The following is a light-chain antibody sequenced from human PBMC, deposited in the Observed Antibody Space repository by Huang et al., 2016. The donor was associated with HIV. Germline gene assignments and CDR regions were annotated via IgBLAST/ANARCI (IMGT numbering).Light chain of an antibody. CDR3: QQSYDSHHFT. CDR1: QNIGAY. V-gene: IGKV1-39*01. J-gene: IGKJ3*01. Sequence: DIQMTQSPYSLSASIGDRVTITCRASQNIGAYLNWYHHKTGEAPKLLIHGASSLQSGVPSRFSGGGSGTYFTLTITSLQPEDFGTYYCQQSYDSHHFTFGPGTKVDFK. CDR2: GAS.